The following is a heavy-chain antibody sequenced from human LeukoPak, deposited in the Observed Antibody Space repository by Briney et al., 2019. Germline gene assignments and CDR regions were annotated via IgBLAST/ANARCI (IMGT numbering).Heavy chain of an antibody. CDR1: GFSFSNHG. D-gene: IGHD7-27*01. CDR3: ASLTGSYFDY. V-gene: IGHV3-33*01. Sequence: GGSLRLSCAASGFSFSNHGIHWVRQAPGKGLEWVSLIWYDGSNKYYADSVKGRFTISRDNSKNTLCLQMNSLRAVDTAVYYCASLTGSYFDYWGQGTLVTVSS. CDR2: IWYDGSNK. J-gene: IGHJ4*02.